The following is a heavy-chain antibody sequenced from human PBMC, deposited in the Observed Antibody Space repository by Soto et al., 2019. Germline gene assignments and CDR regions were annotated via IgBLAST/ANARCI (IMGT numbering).Heavy chain of an antibody. CDR1: GFSLSTGGLG. D-gene: IGHD2-21*02. CDR2: ICWDDDK. J-gene: IGHJ6*02. CDR3: VHSRCGGDCLRSYSSHYYYGMDV. V-gene: IGHV2-5*02. Sequence: QITLKESGPTLVKPTQTLTLTCTFSGFSLSTGGLGVGWIRQPPGEALEWLALICWDDDKRYSPSLRSRLTITKDTSKNQVVLIMTNMDPVDTATYYCVHSRCGGDCLRSYSSHYYYGMDVWGQGTTVTVSS.